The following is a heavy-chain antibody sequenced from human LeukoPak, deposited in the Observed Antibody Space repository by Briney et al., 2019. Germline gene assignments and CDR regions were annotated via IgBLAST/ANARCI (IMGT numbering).Heavy chain of an antibody. J-gene: IGHJ4*02. CDR2: ITGSGDGT. D-gene: IGHD3-10*01. CDR3: VKGFVHPTYYFEY. Sequence: SLRLSCAASGFTFSSYAMIWVRQSPEKGLEWVSSITGSGDGTYYADSVRGRFTISRDNSKNTLYLQMNSLRAEDTAVYFCVKGFVHPTYYFEYWGQGTLVIVSS. CDR1: GFTFSSYA. V-gene: IGHV3-23*01.